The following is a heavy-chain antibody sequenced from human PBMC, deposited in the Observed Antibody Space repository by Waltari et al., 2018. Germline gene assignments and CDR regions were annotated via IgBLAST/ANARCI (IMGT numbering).Heavy chain of an antibody. Sequence: QVQLQESGPGLVKPSETLTLTCPVFGDSINNYYWSWIRRAAGKGLVGVWRIHSRGHIDYNPSLERRVTVSMDRSRNQFSLRLTSVTAADTAVYYCARDGGSGIDYWYKYWGQGTLVTVSP. V-gene: IGHV4-4*07. CDR2: IHSRGHI. D-gene: IGHD1-20*01. J-gene: IGHJ4*02. CDR3: ARDGGSGIDYWYKY. CDR1: GDSINNYY.